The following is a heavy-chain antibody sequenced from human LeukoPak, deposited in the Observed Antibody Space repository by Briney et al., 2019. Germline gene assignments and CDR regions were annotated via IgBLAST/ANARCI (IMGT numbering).Heavy chain of an antibody. CDR1: GFTVSNNP. Sequence: GGSLRLSCAASGFTVSNNPMSWVRQAPGKGLECVSFISTGGSTYYADSVKGRFTISRDSSTNMLYLQMNSLRAEDTAVYFCAPSGSFYYFDYWGQGTLVTVSS. CDR2: ISTGGST. V-gene: IGHV3-53*01. CDR3: APSGSFYYFDY. J-gene: IGHJ4*02. D-gene: IGHD3-22*01.